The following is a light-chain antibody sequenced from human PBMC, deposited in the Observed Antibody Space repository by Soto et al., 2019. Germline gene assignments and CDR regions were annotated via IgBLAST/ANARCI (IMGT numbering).Light chain of an antibody. J-gene: IGKJ1*01. CDR2: WAS. V-gene: IGKV4-1*01. Sequence: DIVITQYPDSLAVSLGERATINCKSSETILYTPNNNNYLAWFQKKPGQPPRLLIYWASTRQSGVPDRFSGSGSGTEFTLTISSLQAEDVAVYYCQQYYNTFPTFGQGTKVEIK. CDR1: ETILYTPNNNNY. CDR3: QQYYNTFPT.